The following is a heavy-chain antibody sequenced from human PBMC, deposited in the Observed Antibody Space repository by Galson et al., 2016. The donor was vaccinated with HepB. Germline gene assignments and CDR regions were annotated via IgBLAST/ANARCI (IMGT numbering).Heavy chain of an antibody. D-gene: IGHD1-26*01. Sequence: SLRLSCAASGFTFRIFTIHWVRQAPGKGLEWMATTSSLGDILSYAAAVQGRFTISIDNSNNLLSLQMNSLRAEDTAVYYCTRDAMGRGTGSYSAFDYWGQGTLVTVSS. J-gene: IGHJ4*02. CDR3: TRDAMGRGTGSYSAFDY. V-gene: IGHV3-30-3*01. CDR1: GFTFRIFT. CDR2: TSSLGDIL.